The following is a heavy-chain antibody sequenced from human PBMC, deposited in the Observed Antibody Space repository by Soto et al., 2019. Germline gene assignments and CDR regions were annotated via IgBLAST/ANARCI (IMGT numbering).Heavy chain of an antibody. CDR2: ISYDGSNK. CDR1: GFTFSSYA. Sequence: GGSLRLSCSASGFTFSSYAMHWVRQAPGKGLEWVAVISYDGSNKYYADSVKGRFTISRDNSKNTLYLQMNSLRAEDTAVYYCASEFSSYYYDTYDYWGQGTLVTVS. D-gene: IGHD3-22*01. J-gene: IGHJ4*02. V-gene: IGHV3-30-3*01. CDR3: ASEFSSYYYDTYDY.